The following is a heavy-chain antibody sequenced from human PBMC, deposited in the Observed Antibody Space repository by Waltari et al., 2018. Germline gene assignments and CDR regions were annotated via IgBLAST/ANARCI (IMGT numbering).Heavy chain of an antibody. CDR2: IYYSGST. CDR1: GGSISSYY. D-gene: IGHD6-19*01. V-gene: IGHV4-59*01. J-gene: IGHJ6*03. Sequence: QVQLQESGPGLVKPSETLSLTCTVSGGSISSYYWSWIRQPPGKGLEWIGYIYYSGSTNYNPSLKSRVTISVDTSKNQFSLKLSSVTAADTAVYYCARSGVYSSGWYGIYYMDVWGKGTTVTVSS. CDR3: ARSGVYSSGWYGIYYMDV.